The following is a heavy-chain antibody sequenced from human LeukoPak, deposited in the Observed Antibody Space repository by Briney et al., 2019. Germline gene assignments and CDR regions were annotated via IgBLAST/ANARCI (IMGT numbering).Heavy chain of an antibody. CDR1: GGSIRSYY. CDR3: ARDPYGGGGWFDP. J-gene: IGHJ5*02. Sequence: PSETLSLTCTVSGGSIRSYYWNWMRQPAGKGLEWNGRIYSSGSTNYNPSLKSRVTISKENSKNQFSLKLTSVTAADSAVYYCARDPYGGGGWFDPWGQGTLVTVSS. CDR2: IYSSGST. V-gene: IGHV4-4*07. D-gene: IGHD4-23*01.